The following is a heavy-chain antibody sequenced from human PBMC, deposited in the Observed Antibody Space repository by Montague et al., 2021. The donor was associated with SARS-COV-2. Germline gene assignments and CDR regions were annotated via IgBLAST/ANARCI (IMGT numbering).Heavy chain of an antibody. V-gene: IGHV4-30-2*01. CDR1: GGSISSGGFS. CDR3: ARLKVAPNGGWNWFDP. D-gene: IGHD6-19*01. CDR2: IFHTGTP. Sequence: TLSLTCSLSGGSISSGGFSWSWIRQPPGKGLEWIGHIFHTGTPHYSPSLKSRVTISIDRSKNQFSLNLESVTAADTAVYYCARLKVAPNGGWNWFDPWGQGILVTVSS. J-gene: IGHJ5*02.